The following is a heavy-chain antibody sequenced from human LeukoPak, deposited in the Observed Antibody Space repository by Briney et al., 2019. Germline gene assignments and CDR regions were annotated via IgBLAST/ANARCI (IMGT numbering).Heavy chain of an antibody. CDR3: AKDLVVIPSGVGDDYPFDASDI. Sequence: GGSLRLSCVGSGFNFSSHGMNWVGQSPRKGLEWVSAIGGSGHSTHYADSVQGRFTISRDNSKNTVFLQMKSLRAEDTAVYFCAKDLVVIPSGVGDDYPFDASDIWGQGTLVTVSS. D-gene: IGHD4-11*01. J-gene: IGHJ3*02. CDR2: IGGSGHST. V-gene: IGHV3-23*01. CDR1: GFNFSSHG.